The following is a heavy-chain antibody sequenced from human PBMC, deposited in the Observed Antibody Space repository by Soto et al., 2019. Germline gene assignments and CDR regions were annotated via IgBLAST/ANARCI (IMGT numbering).Heavy chain of an antibody. CDR2: ISGGGTYR. CDR3: ARFNSSVAYSNGMYV. D-gene: IGHD6-25*01. J-gene: IGHJ6*02. Sequence: GGSLRLSCAASGLTFSHYSMNWVRQAPGKGLEWVSSISGGGTYRYYAESVKGRFTISRDNAKNALDLQMNSLRAEDTAVYYCARFNSSVAYSNGMYVWGQGTTVTVSS. CDR1: GLTFSHYS. V-gene: IGHV3-21*01.